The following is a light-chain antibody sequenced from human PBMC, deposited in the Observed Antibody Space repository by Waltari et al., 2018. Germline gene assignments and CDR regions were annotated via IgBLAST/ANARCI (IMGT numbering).Light chain of an antibody. V-gene: IGKV3-20*01. J-gene: IGKJ2*01. CDR2: GSS. CDR1: QSVSTNY. Sequence: EIVLTQLLGTLSLSPGERATLPCRASQSVSTNYLAWYQQGPGQAPRPLIHGSSSRATGIPDRFSGSGSGTDFTLTISRLKPEDFAVYYCQQYGRSWNTFGQGTKLEIK. CDR3: QQYGRSWNT.